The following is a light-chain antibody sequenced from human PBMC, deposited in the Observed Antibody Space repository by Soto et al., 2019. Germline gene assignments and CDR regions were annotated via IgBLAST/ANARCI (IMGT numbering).Light chain of an antibody. CDR1: QSINGW. V-gene: IGKV1-5*03. J-gene: IGKJ1*01. CDR3: HQYHNFPRT. CDR2: KAS. Sequence: DIQMTQSPSTLSASVGDRVTITCRASQSINGWLAWYQQKPGQAPNLLIYKASTLESGVPSRFSGSGSGTEFTLTVGSLQPDDFATYYCHQYHNFPRTFGQGTKVDIK.